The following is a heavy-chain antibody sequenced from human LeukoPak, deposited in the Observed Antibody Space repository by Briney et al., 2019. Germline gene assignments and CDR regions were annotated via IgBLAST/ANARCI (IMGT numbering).Heavy chain of an antibody. V-gene: IGHV3-30*03. CDR1: RFSFRSYD. D-gene: IGHD3-16*01. Sequence: GGPLRLSCAASRFSFRSYDIYWVRQAPGKGLEWVAVISYDGSNIYYTDSVKGRFTISRDNSKNTLYLQMNSLRAEDTAVYYCARDRRSGGSDAFDIWGQGTMVTVSS. CDR2: ISYDGSNI. J-gene: IGHJ3*02. CDR3: ARDRRSGGSDAFDI.